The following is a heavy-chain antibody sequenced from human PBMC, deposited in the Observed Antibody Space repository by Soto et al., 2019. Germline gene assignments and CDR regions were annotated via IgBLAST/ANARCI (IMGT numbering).Heavy chain of an antibody. CDR3: TRSSPDHQNIVILPVAITGMDV. J-gene: IGHJ6*02. D-gene: IGHD2-2*01. CDR1: GFTFSSYD. V-gene: IGHV3-13*01. CDR2: IDTTGDT. Sequence: EVQLVESGGGLVQPGGSLGLSCAASGFTFSSYDMYWVRQTTGKGLEWVSAIDTTGDTYYLDSVKGRFTISRENAKNSLNHQMNSLRGDDTVVYYCTRSSPDHQNIVILPVAITGMDVWGQGTTVTVSS.